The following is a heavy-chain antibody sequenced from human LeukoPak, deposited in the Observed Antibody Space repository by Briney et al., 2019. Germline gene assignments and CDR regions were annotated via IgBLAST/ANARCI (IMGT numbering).Heavy chain of an antibody. D-gene: IGHD6-13*01. J-gene: IGHJ4*02. Sequence: GASVKVSCKASGYTFTSYGISWVRQAPGQGLEWMGWISAYNGNTNYAQKLQGRVTMTTDTSTSTAYMELRSLRSDDTAVYYCARAGSSSWYGRASGEYYFDYWGQGTLVTVSS. CDR1: GYTFTSYG. CDR3: ARAGSSSWYGRASGEYYFDY. CDR2: ISAYNGNT. V-gene: IGHV1-18*01.